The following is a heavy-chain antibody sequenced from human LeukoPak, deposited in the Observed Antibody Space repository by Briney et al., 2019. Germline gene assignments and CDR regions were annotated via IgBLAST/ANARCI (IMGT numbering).Heavy chain of an antibody. Sequence: SETLSLTCTVSGGYMSTYYWGWVRQPPGKGLEWIGYISYSGSTTYRPSLNSRVTISLDTSKNQFSLMVTSVTAADTAVYFCARAFSAWPHAFDIWGRGTMVTVSS. J-gene: IGHJ3*02. CDR3: ARAFSAWPHAFDI. CDR2: ISYSGST. CDR1: GGYMSTYY. V-gene: IGHV4-59*01. D-gene: IGHD6-19*01.